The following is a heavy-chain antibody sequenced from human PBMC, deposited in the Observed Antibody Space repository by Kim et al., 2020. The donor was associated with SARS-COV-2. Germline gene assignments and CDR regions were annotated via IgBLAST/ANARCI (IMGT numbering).Heavy chain of an antibody. CDR1: GGSISSGGYY. CDR2: IYYSGST. D-gene: IGHD3-9*01. V-gene: IGHV4-31*03. Sequence: SETLSLTCTVSGGSISSGGYYWSWIRQHPGKGLEWIGYIYYSGSTYYNPSLKSRVTISVDTSKNQFSLKLSSVTAADTAVYYCARGDDILTWFDPWGQGTLVTVSS. J-gene: IGHJ5*02. CDR3: ARGDDILTWFDP.